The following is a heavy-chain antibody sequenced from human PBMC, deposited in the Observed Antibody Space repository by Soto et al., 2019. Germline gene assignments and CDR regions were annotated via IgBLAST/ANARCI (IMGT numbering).Heavy chain of an antibody. J-gene: IGHJ4*02. CDR3: AREPEFWRGYYAFDY. D-gene: IGHD3-3*01. V-gene: IGHV4-59*01. CDR2: IYYSGST. Sequence: SETLSLTCTVSGGSISNYYWSWIRQSPGKGLEWIGNIYYSGSTNYNPSLESRVTITLDTPKNQFSLELSSVTAADTAVYYCAREPEFWRGYYAFDYWGQGTLVTVSS. CDR1: GGSISNYY.